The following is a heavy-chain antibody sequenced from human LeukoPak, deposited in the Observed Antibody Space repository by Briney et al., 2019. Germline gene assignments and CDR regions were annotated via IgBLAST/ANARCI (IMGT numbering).Heavy chain of an antibody. CDR1: GFTFDDYG. D-gene: IGHD1-26*01. CDR2: ISGSGGST. Sequence: GGSLRLSCAASGFTFDDYGMSWVRQAPGKGLEWVSAISGSGGSTYYADSVKGRFTISRDNSKNTLYLQMNSLRAEDTAVYYCAKDSQWELREGYFDYWGQGTLVTVSS. J-gene: IGHJ4*02. CDR3: AKDSQWELREGYFDY. V-gene: IGHV3-23*01.